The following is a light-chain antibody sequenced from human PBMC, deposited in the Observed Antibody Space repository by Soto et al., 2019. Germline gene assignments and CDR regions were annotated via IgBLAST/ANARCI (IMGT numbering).Light chain of an antibody. CDR2: DAS. Sequence: EIVLTPSPATLSSSPVERATLSCMASQRIDTYLAWYQQKPGQAPRLLIYDASDRATGIPARFSGSGSGTAFTLTLSGLEPEDFALYYCQQRYNWPLTFGGGTKVDI. V-gene: IGKV3-11*01. CDR1: QRIDTY. CDR3: QQRYNWPLT. J-gene: IGKJ4*01.